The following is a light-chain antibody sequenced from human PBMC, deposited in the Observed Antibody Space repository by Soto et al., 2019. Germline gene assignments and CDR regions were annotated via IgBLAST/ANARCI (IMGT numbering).Light chain of an antibody. Sequence: DIQMTQSPSTLSASVGDRVTITCRASQSISSWLAWYQQKPGKAPKVLIYKASSLESGVTSRFSGSGSGTEFTLTISSLQPDDFATYYCQQYNFYSPWPFGQGTKVEI. CDR1: QSISSW. CDR3: QQYNFYSPWP. CDR2: KAS. J-gene: IGKJ1*01. V-gene: IGKV1-5*03.